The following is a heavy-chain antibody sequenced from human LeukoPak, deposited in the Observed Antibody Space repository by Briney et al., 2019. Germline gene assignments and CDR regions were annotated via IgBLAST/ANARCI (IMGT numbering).Heavy chain of an antibody. Sequence: GGSLRLSCAASGFTFSSYWMSWVRQAPGKGLEWVANIKQDGSEKYYVDSVKGRFTISRDNAKNSLYLQMNSLRAEDTAVYYCARDRSSGWSQYYYYYYYMDVWGKGTTVTISS. CDR3: ARDRSSGWSQYYYYYYYMDV. CDR1: GFTFSSYW. V-gene: IGHV3-7*01. J-gene: IGHJ6*03. CDR2: IKQDGSEK. D-gene: IGHD6-19*01.